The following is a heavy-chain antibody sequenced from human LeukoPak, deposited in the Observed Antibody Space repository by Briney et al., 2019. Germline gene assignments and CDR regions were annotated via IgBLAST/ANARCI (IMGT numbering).Heavy chain of an antibody. D-gene: IGHD3-10*01. CDR3: ARGLREFGYYYYHMDV. J-gene: IGHJ6*03. V-gene: IGHV4-34*01. CDR2: INHSGIT. CDR1: GGSFSGHY. Sequence: SETLSLTCAVYGGSFSGHYWSWVRQPPGKGLEWIAEINHSGITNYNPSLKSRLTISVDTSKNQFSLRLSSVTAADTAVYYCARGLREFGYYYYHMDVWGKGTTVTVSS.